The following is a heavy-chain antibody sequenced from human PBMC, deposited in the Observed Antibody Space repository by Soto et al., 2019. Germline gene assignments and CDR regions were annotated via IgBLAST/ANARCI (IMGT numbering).Heavy chain of an antibody. J-gene: IGHJ5*02. CDR1: GFTFSSYA. Sequence: XVSLRLSCAASGFTFSSYAMSWVRQAPGKGLEWVSAISGSGGSTYYADSVKGRFTISRDNSKNTLYLQMNSLRAEDTAVYYCATSGAAAGPGWFDPWGQGTLVTVSS. V-gene: IGHV3-23*01. CDR3: ATSGAAAGPGWFDP. D-gene: IGHD6-13*01. CDR2: ISGSGGST.